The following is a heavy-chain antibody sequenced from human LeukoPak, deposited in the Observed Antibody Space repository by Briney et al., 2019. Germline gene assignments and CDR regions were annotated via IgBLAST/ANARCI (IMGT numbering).Heavy chain of an antibody. CDR2: IRYDGSNK. Sequence: GGSLRLSCAASGFTFSSYGMHWVRQAPGKGLEWEAFIRYDGSNKYYADSVKGRFTISRDNSKNTLYLQMNSLRAEDTAVYYCAKPYYDSSGKGSRYFDYWGQGTLVTVSS. V-gene: IGHV3-30*02. D-gene: IGHD3-22*01. CDR3: AKPYYDSSGKGSRYFDY. J-gene: IGHJ4*02. CDR1: GFTFSSYG.